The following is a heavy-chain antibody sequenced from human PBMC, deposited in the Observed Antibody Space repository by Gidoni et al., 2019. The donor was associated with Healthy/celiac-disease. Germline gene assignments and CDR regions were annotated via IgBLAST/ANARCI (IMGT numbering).Heavy chain of an antibody. CDR2: IYPGDSDT. Sequence: EVQLVQSGAEVKKPGESLKISCKGSGYSFTSYWIGWVRQMPGKGLEWMGIIYPGDSDTRYSPSFQGQVTISADKSISTAYLQWSSLKASDTAMYYCARHGGVGVVPAADYYFDYWGQGTLVTVSS. J-gene: IGHJ4*02. D-gene: IGHD2-2*01. CDR1: GYSFTSYW. CDR3: ARHGGVGVVPAADYYFDY. V-gene: IGHV5-51*01.